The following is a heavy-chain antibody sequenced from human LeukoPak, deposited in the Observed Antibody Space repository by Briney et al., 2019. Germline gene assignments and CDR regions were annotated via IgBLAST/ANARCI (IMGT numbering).Heavy chain of an antibody. CDR1: GGSISSSSYY. CDR2: IYYSGST. CDR3: ARAGYSSSWGTRLVYYYGMDV. J-gene: IGHJ6*02. V-gene: IGHV4-39*07. Sequence: KSSETLSLTCTVSGGSISSSSYYWGWIRQPPGKGLEWIGSIYYSGSTYYNPSLKSRVTISVDTSKNQFSLKLSSVTAADTAVYYCARAGYSSSWGTRLVYYYGMDVWGQGTTVTVSS. D-gene: IGHD6-13*01.